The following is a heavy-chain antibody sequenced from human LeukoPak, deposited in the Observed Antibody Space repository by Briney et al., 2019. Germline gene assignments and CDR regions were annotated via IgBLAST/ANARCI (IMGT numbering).Heavy chain of an antibody. D-gene: IGHD3-22*01. CDR2: ISSSSSYI. J-gene: IGHJ4*02. CDR3: ARGDDYDSSGYYSSFGSYYFDY. V-gene: IGHV3-21*01. CDR1: GFTFSSYS. Sequence: GGSLRLSCAASGFTFSSYSMNWVRQAPGKGLEWVSSISSSSSYIYYADSVKGRFTISRDNAKNSLYLQMNSLRAEDTAVYYCARGDDYDSSGYYSSFGSYYFDYWGQGTLVTVSS.